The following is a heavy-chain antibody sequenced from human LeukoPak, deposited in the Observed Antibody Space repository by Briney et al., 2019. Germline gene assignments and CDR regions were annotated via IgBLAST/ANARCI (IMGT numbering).Heavy chain of an antibody. V-gene: IGHV3-30*02. CDR1: GFTFSAYG. J-gene: IGHJ3*02. CDR2: IHYDGNNK. CDR3: AKGKYGFDI. Sequence: GGSLRLSCAASGFTFSAYGMHWVRQAPGKGLEWVAFIHYDGNNKYYPDSVKGRFAISRDNSKNTLYLQMISLRAEDTALYYCAKGKYGFDIWGQGTMVTVSS.